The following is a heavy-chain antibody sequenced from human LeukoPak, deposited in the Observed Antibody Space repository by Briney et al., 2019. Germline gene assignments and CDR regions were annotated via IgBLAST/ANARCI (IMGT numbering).Heavy chain of an antibody. V-gene: IGHV4-59*01. J-gene: IGHJ3*02. D-gene: IGHD2-2*02. CDR1: GGSISSYY. CDR3: ARDLIPYAFDI. Sequence: SETLSLTCTVSGGSISSYYWSWIRQPPGKGREWIGYIYYSGSTNYNPSLKSRVTISVDTSKNQFSLKLSSVTAADTAVYYCARDLIPYAFDIWGQGTMVTVSS. CDR2: IYYSGST.